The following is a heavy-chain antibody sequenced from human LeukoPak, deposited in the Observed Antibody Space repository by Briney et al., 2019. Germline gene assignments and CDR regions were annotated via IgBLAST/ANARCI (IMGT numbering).Heavy chain of an antibody. CDR1: GYTFTSYY. J-gene: IGHJ5*02. CDR2: INPSGGST. V-gene: IGHV1-46*01. D-gene: IGHD7-27*01. Sequence: ASVKVSCKASGYTFTSYYMHWVRQAPGQGLEWMGIINPSGGSTSYAQKFQGRVTMTRDTSTSTVYMELSSLRSEDTAVYYCARDRNNWGYGNNWFGPWGQGTLVTVSS. CDR3: ARDRNNWGYGNNWFGP.